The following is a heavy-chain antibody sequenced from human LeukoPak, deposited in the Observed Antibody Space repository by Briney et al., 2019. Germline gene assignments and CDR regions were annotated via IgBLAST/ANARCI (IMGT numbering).Heavy chain of an antibody. J-gene: IGHJ4*01. D-gene: IGHD3-10*01. CDR3: AKDPTGSGSFDY. Sequence: GGSLRLFCAASGFTFSSYAMSWVRQAPGKGLEWVSAISGSGGSTYYADSVKGRFTISRDNSKNTLYLQMDSLRAEDTAVYYCAKDPTGSGSFDYWGQGTLVTVSS. CDR2: ISGSGGST. CDR1: GFTFSSYA. V-gene: IGHV3-23*01.